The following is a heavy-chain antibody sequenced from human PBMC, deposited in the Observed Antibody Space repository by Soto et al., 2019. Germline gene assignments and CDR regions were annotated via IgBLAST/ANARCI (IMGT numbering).Heavy chain of an antibody. CDR1: GGSFSGYY. V-gene: IGHV4-34*01. CDR2: INHSGST. J-gene: IGHJ6*02. Sequence: SETLSLTCAVCGGSFSGYYWSWIRQPPGKGLEWIGEINHSGSTNYNPSLKSRVTISVDTSKNQLSLKLSSVTAADAALYYCARPSYVWGSYRIYCYYCMELWGQVTTVAVSS. CDR3: ARPSYVWGSYRIYCYYCMEL. D-gene: IGHD3-16*02.